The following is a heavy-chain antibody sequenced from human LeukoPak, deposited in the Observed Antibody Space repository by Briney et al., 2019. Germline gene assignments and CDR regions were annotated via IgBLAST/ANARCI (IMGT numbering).Heavy chain of an antibody. D-gene: IGHD6-19*01. CDR3: ARTPLRTYSSGWYGNYYYYMDV. V-gene: IGHV3-9*01. CDR1: GFTFDDYA. CDR2: ISWNSGSI. J-gene: IGHJ6*03. Sequence: PGGSLRLSCAASGFTFDDYAMHWVRQAPGKGLEWVSCISWNSGSIGYADAVKGRFTISRDNAKNSLYLQMNRLRAEDTALYYCARTPLRTYSSGWYGNYYYYMDVWGKGTTVTVSS.